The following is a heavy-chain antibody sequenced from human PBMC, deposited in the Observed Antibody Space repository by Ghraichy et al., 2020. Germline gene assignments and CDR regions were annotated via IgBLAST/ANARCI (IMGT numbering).Heavy chain of an antibody. V-gene: IGHV3-23*01. CDR3: AKDPSSYVYFDY. CDR2: ISGSGGST. CDR1: GFTFSSYA. D-gene: IGHD1-26*01. J-gene: IGHJ4*02. Sequence: GESLNISCAASGFTFSSYAMSWVRQAPGKGLEWVSAISGSGGSTYYADSVKGRFTISRDNSKNTLYLQMNSLRAEDTAVYYCAKDPSSYVYFDYWGQGTLVTVSS.